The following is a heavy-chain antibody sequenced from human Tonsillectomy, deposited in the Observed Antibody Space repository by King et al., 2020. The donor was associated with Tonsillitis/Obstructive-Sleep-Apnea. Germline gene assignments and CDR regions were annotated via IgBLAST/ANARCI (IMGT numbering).Heavy chain of an antibody. CDR2: IYHSGTS. CDR3: ARAYDY. J-gene: IGHJ4*02. V-gene: IGHV4-4*02. CDR1: GGSIDTNNW. Sequence: HVPLQESGPGLVQPSGTLSLTCAVSGGSIDTNNWWIWVRQPPGKGLEWIGEIYHSGTSTYNPSLKSRLTISVDKSKNQFSLKLSSVTAADTAVYYCARAYDYWGRGTLVTVSS.